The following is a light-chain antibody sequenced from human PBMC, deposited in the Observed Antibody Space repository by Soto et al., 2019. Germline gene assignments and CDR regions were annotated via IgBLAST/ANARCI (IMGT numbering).Light chain of an antibody. Sequence: QLVLTQPPSASGTPGQRVTISCSGSSSNIGSNTVNWYQQLPGTAPKLLIYSNHQRPSGVPDRFSGSKSGTSASLAISGLQSEDEADYYCAAWDDSLNGPVVFGGGTKVTVL. V-gene: IGLV1-44*01. CDR2: SNH. CDR3: AAWDDSLNGPVV. J-gene: IGLJ2*01. CDR1: SSNIGSNT.